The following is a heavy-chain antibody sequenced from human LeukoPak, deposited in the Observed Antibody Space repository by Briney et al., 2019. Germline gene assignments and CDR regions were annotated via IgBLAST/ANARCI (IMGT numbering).Heavy chain of an antibody. CDR1: GGTFSSYA. Sequence: SVKVSCKASGGTFSSYAISWVRQAPGQGLEWMGRIIPTFGTANHAQKFQGRVTITTDESTSTAYMELSSLRSEDTAVYYCARDMTYYYDSSGYLVGAFDIWGQGTMVTVSS. CDR2: IIPTFGTA. V-gene: IGHV1-69*05. D-gene: IGHD3-22*01. CDR3: ARDMTYYYDSSGYLVGAFDI. J-gene: IGHJ3*02.